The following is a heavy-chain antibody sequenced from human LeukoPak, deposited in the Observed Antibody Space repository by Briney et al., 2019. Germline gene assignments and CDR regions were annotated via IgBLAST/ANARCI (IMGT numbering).Heavy chain of an antibody. CDR1: GFTVSSNY. CDR3: AKLIWFGDPDNEL. J-gene: IGHJ4*02. Sequence: GGSLSLSCAASGFTVSSNYMSWVRQAPGKGLEWVSIIYSVGSTYYADSVKGRLTISRDNSKNTLYLQMNSLRAEDTAVYYCAKLIWFGDPDNELWVQGTMVTVSS. D-gene: IGHD3-10*01. V-gene: IGHV3-53*01. CDR2: IYSVGST.